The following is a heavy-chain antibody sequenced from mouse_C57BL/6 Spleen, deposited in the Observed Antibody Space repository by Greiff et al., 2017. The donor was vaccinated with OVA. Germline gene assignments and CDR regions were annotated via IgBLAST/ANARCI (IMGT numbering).Heavy chain of an antibody. Sequence: EVKLVESEGGLVQPGSSMKLSCTASGFTFSDYYMAWVRQVPEKGLEWVANINYDGSSTYYLDSLKSRFIISRDNAKNILYLQMSSLKSEDTATYYCEREDGSPRYWYFDVWGTGTTVTVSS. CDR2: INYDGSST. CDR1: GFTFSDYY. V-gene: IGHV5-16*01. J-gene: IGHJ1*03. D-gene: IGHD1-1*01. CDR3: EREDGSPRYWYFDV.